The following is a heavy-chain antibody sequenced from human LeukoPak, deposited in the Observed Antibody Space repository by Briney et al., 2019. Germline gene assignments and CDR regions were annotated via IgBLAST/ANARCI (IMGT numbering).Heavy chain of an antibody. CDR3: ARESVRGVIALDY. D-gene: IGHD3-10*01. V-gene: IGHV4-61*02. CDR1: GGSISSGSYY. Sequence: SETLSLTCTVSGGSISSGSYYWSWIRQPAGKGLEWIGRIYTSGSTNYNPSLKSRVTISVDTSKNQFSLKLSSVTAADTAVYYCARESVRGVIALDYWGQGTLVTVSS. J-gene: IGHJ4*02. CDR2: IYTSGST.